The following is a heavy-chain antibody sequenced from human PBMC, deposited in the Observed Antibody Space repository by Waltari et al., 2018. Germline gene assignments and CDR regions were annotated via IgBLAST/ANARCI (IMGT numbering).Heavy chain of an antibody. CDR3: VQTDGRFGELYDFDY. J-gene: IGHJ4*02. D-gene: IGHD3-10*01. Sequence: QITLMESGPTLVKPTQTLTLTCSFSGFSLRSRKMGVGWVRQPPGKALEWLAIIYWDDDARYAPSLTSRLTITKDTSKNQVVLSMTNMDPVDTGTYYCVQTDGRFGELYDFDYWGQGTLITVSS. V-gene: IGHV2-5*05. CDR1: GFSLRSRKMG. CDR2: IYWDDDA.